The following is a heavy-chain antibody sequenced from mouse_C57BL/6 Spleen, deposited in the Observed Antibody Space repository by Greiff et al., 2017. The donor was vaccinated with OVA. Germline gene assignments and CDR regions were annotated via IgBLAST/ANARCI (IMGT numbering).Heavy chain of an antibody. J-gene: IGHJ2*01. CDR1: GFTFSSYG. CDR2: ISSGGSYT. Sequence: EVLLVASWGDLVKPGGSLTLSCAASGFTFSSYGMSWVRQTPDKRLEWVATISSGGSYTYYPASVKGRFTISRDNAKNTLYLQMSSLKSEDTAMYYCARQVPHFDYWGKGTTLTVSS. CDR3: ARQVPHFDY. V-gene: IGHV5-6*01.